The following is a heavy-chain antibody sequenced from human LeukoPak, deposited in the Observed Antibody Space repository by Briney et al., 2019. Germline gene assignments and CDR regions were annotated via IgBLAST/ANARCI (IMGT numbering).Heavy chain of an antibody. CDR3: GSGGGRFGELLAWFDP. CDR2: ICYSGST. CDR1: GGSISSYY. D-gene: IGHD3-10*01. J-gene: IGHJ5*02. Sequence: TSESLSLTCTASGGSISSYYLSWIRQPPGKGLEWIGCICYSGSTNYNPSLKNRVTTSVGTYKNQFSLQLISITATDTAVYYCGSGGGRFGELLAWFDPWGQGTLVTVSS. V-gene: IGHV4-59*01.